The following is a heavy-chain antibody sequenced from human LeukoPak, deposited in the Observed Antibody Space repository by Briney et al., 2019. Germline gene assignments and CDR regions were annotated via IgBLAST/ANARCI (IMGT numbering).Heavy chain of an antibody. CDR1: GFTFSGFS. CDR3: ARAGSHWHYVY. J-gene: IGHJ4*02. CDR2: IKQDGSER. D-gene: IGHD3-10*01. V-gene: IGHV3-7*01. Sequence: SGGSLRLSCAASGFTFSGFSMSWVRQSPTKGLEWVANIKQDGSERYYVDSVKGRFTISRDNAKNSLSLQMNNLRVEDTAVYYCARAGSHWHYVYWGQGTVVTVS.